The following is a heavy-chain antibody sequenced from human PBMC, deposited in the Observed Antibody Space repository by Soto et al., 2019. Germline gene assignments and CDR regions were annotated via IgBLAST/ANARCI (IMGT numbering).Heavy chain of an antibody. Sequence: QVQLVQSGAEVQKPGSSVKVSCKASGGTFSSYAISWVRQAPGQGLEWMGGIMPSFGTANYAQKFQGRVTITADESTSTAYMELSSLRSEDTAVYYCASDIVVVVAATPADYYYYGMDVWGQETTVTVSS. CDR2: IMPSFGTA. CDR1: GGTFSSYA. D-gene: IGHD2-15*01. V-gene: IGHV1-69*01. CDR3: ASDIVVVVAATPADYYYYGMDV. J-gene: IGHJ6*02.